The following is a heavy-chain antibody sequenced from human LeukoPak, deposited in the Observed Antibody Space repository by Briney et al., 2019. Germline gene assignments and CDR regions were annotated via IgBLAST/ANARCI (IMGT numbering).Heavy chain of an antibody. CDR3: ARDVRNCSGGSRYSRERDYYYYYYMDV. Sequence: SQTLSLTCTVSGGSISSGSYYWSWIRQPAGKGLEWIGRIYTSGSTNYNPSLKSRVTMSVDTSKNQFSLKLSSVTAADTAVYYCARDVRNCSGGSRYSRERDYYYYYYMDVWGKGTTVTVSS. CDR2: IYTSGST. D-gene: IGHD2-15*01. CDR1: GGSISSGSYY. J-gene: IGHJ6*03. V-gene: IGHV4-61*02.